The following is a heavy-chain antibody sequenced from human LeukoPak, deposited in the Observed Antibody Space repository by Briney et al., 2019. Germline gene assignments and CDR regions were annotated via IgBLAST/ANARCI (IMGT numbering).Heavy chain of an antibody. CDR1: GYTFTSYG. V-gene: IGHV1-18*01. J-gene: IGHJ5*02. CDR3: ARGGRGAYYDILTGLNWFDP. CDR2: ISAYNGNT. Sequence: ASVKVSCKASGYTFTSYGISWVRQAPGQGLEGMGWISAYNGNTNYAQKLQGRVTMTTDTSTSTAYMELRSLRSDDTAVYYCARGGRGAYYDILTGLNWFDPWGQGTLVTVSS. D-gene: IGHD3-9*01.